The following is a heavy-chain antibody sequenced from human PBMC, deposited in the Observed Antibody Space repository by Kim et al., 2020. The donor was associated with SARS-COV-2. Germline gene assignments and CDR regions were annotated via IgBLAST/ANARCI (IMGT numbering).Heavy chain of an antibody. CDR3: ARAIEVEPAAKSFWFYYCAMDV. D-gene: IGHD2-2*01. CDR1: GFTFSSYG. J-gene: IGHJ6*02. CDR2: IWYDGTNK. Sequence: GGSLRLSCAASGFTFSSYGMHWVRQAPGKGLEWVAVIWYDGTNKYYADSVKGRFTISRDNSKNRLYLQMNSLRAEDTAVYYCARAIEVEPAAKSFWFYYCAMDVAGQGTTVTVSS. V-gene: IGHV3-30*19.